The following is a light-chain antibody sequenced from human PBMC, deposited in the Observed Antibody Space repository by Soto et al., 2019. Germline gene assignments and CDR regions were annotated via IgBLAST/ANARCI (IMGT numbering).Light chain of an antibody. J-gene: IGKJ5*01. CDR1: QSVSSY. CDR2: DAS. V-gene: IGKV3-11*01. Sequence: EIVLTQSPATLSLSPRERGRLSCRASQSVSSYLAWYQQRTGQAPRILIYDASNRATGIPARFSGSRSGTDFTLTISRLEPEDFEVYYCQQRSNWPPTFGQGTRLEIK. CDR3: QQRSNWPPT.